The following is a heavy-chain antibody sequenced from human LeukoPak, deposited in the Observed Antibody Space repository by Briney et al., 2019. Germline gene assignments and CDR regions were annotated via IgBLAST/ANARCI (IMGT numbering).Heavy chain of an antibody. V-gene: IGHV3-23*01. CDR3: AKDAGRITMIVVGTVFDY. CDR1: GFTFSSYA. D-gene: IGHD3-22*01. CDR2: ISGSGGST. J-gene: IGHJ4*02. Sequence: GGSLRLSCAASGFTFSSYAMGWVRQAPGKGLEWVSAISGSGGSTYYADSVKGRFTISRDNSKNTLYLQMNSLRAEDTAVYYCAKDAGRITMIVVGTVFDYWGQGTLVTVSS.